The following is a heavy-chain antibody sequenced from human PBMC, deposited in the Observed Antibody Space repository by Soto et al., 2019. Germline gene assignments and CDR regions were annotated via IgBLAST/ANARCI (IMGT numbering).Heavy chain of an antibody. J-gene: IGHJ4*02. CDR1: GFSLSTSGVG. D-gene: IGHD2-2*01. Sequence: QITLKESGPTLVKPTQTLTLTCTFSGFSLSTSGVGVGWIRQPPGKALEWLALIFWNDDKRDSPSLKSRFTSNRESSKNQVLLTMPNMDPVDTATYYCAHSLELGYCSSPTCFSSYFDYWGQGALVTVSS. V-gene: IGHV2-5*01. CDR2: IFWNDDK. CDR3: AHSLELGYCSSPTCFSSYFDY.